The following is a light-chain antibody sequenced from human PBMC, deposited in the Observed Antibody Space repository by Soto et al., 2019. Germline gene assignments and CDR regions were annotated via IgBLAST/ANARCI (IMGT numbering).Light chain of an antibody. V-gene: IGKV4-1*01. CDR3: QQYYSTPLT. J-gene: IGKJ4*01. Sequence: EIVVTPYPDSLAFSLGYGATTISSSSQRVLYSSNDKNYLAWYQQKPGQPPKLLIYWASTRESGVPDRFSGSGSGTDFTLTISSLQAEDVAVYYCQQYYSTPLTFGGGTKVDIK. CDR1: QRVLYSSNDKNY. CDR2: WAS.